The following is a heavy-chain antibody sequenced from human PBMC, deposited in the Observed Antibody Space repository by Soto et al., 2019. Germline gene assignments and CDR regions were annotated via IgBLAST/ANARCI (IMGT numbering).Heavy chain of an antibody. Sequence: SETLSLTCAVNGGSLSGYQWTWIRQTPGKGLEWIGEINDSGNINYNPSLKSRVTIFLDAPKKQISLKLNSVTVADSAVYYCARGLILWFGELSRRGGYYYYMDVWAKGTTVTVSS. D-gene: IGHD3-10*01. V-gene: IGHV4-34*01. CDR1: GGSLSGYQ. CDR2: INDSGNI. CDR3: ARGLILWFGELSRRGGYYYYMDV. J-gene: IGHJ6*03.